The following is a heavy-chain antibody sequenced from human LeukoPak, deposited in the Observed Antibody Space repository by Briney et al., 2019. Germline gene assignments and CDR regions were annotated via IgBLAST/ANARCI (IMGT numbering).Heavy chain of an antibody. CDR3: VREGESSGYFVF. CDR1: GFIFGDYW. D-gene: IGHD3-16*01. Sequence: HPGGSLRLSCAASGFIFGDYWMTWVRQAPGKGLERVANTRQDGGETFYVDSVKGRFTISRDNAKNSLYLQITSLRAEDTAVYYCVREGESSGYFVFWGQGTLVTVSS. J-gene: IGHJ4*02. CDR2: TRQDGGET. V-gene: IGHV3-7*01.